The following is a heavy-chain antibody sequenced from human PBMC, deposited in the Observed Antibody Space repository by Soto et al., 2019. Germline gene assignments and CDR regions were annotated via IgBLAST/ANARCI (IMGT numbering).Heavy chain of an antibody. CDR2: INPNSGGT. V-gene: IGHV1-2*04. CDR1: GYTFTGYY. Sequence: ASVKVSCKASGYTFTGYYMHWVRQAPGQGLEWMGWINPNSGGTNYAQKLQGWVTMTRDTSISTAYMELSRLRSDDTAVYYCARSYDSSGYYYVFDYWGHGTLVTVSS. J-gene: IGHJ4*01. CDR3: ARSYDSSGYYYVFDY. D-gene: IGHD3-22*01.